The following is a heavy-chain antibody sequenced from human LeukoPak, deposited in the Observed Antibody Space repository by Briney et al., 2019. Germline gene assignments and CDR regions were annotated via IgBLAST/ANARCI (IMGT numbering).Heavy chain of an antibody. Sequence: KSSQTLSLTCTVSGGSIDSGNYFWNWIRQPAGKRLEWIGRIYTTRSNSRYNPSLQNRVTMSLDTSKNQVSLNLRSVTAADTAVYYCARCDYYDSGGYHAWGQGTLVTVSS. CDR2: IYTTRSN. D-gene: IGHD3-22*01. CDR1: GGSIDSGNYF. CDR3: ARCDYYDSGGYHA. J-gene: IGHJ5*02. V-gene: IGHV4-61*02.